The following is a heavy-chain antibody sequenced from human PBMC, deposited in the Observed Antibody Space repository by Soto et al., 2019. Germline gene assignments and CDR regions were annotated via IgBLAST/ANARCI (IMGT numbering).Heavy chain of an antibody. J-gene: IGHJ3*02. D-gene: IGHD2-2*01. CDR1: GFTFSSYC. CDR3: AKVVVVPAAMPHDAFDI. Sequence: GGSLRLSCAASGFTFSSYCMHWVRQAPGKGLEWVAVISGSGGSTYYADSVKGRFTISRDNSRNTLYLQMNSLRAEDTAVYYCAKVVVVPAAMPHDAFDIWGQGTMVTVSS. CDR2: ISGSGGST. V-gene: IGHV3-23*01.